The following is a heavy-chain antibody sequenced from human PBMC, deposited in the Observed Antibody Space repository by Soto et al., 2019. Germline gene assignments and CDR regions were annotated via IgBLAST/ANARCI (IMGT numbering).Heavy chain of an antibody. CDR1: GFTFSSYW. V-gene: IGHV3-7*04. D-gene: IGHD2-15*01. J-gene: IGHJ6*02. CDR3: ARDLTQLVPFLQFQVVDLTRMDV. CDR2: IKQDGSEK. Sequence: HPGGSLRLSCAASGFTFSSYWMSWVRQAPGKGLEWVANIKQDGSEKYYVDSVKGRFTISRDNAKNSLYLQMNSLRAEDTAVYYCARDLTQLVPFLQFQVVDLTRMDVWGQGTTVTVSS.